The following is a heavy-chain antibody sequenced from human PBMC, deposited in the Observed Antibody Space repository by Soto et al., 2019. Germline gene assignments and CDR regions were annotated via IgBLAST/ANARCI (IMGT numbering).Heavy chain of an antibody. D-gene: IGHD3-22*01. CDR3: ARVRACPIRRDSSNDY. CDR2: ISAYNGNT. Sequence: ASVKVSCTASGYTFTSYGISWVRQAPGQGLEWMGWISAYNGNTNYAQKLQGRVTMTTDTSTSTAYMELRSLRSDDTAVYYCARVRACPIRRDSSNDYWGQGNLVTVYS. J-gene: IGHJ4*02. CDR1: GYTFTSYG. V-gene: IGHV1-18*01.